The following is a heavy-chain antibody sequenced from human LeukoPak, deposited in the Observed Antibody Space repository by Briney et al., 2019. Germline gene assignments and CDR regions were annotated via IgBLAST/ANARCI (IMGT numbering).Heavy chain of an antibody. V-gene: IGHV3-74*01. CDR2: INSDGSST. CDR3: ASMSGYDSHYFDY. CDR1: GFTFSSFW. Sequence: PGGSLRLSCAASGFTFSSFWMHWVRQAPGKGLVWVSRINSDGSSTNYADSVKGRFTISRDNAKNSLYLQMNSLSAEDTAVYYWASMSGYDSHYFDYWGQGTLVTVSS. D-gene: IGHD5-12*01. J-gene: IGHJ4*02.